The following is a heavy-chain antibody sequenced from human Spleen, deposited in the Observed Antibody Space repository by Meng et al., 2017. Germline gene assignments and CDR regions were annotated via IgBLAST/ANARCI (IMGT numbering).Heavy chain of an antibody. Sequence: ELQLVESGGGLVKTGGSLRLSCEGSGFTFSNAWMSWVRQAPGKGLEWVGRIKSTVDGETTDYAAPVKDRFYISRDDSSNTVYLQMHSLQTEDTAVYYCGDDFWCWGQGTLVTVSS. CDR3: GDDFWC. CDR2: IKSTVDGETT. J-gene: IGHJ4*02. V-gene: IGHV3-15*01. D-gene: IGHD3-3*01. CDR1: GFTFSNAW.